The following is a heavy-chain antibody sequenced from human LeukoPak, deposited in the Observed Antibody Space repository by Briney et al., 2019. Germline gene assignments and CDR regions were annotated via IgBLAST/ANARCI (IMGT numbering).Heavy chain of an antibody. J-gene: IGHJ4*02. CDR1: GFTFSSYA. CDR2: ISGSGGST. D-gene: IGHD1-1*01. CDR3: ARVIYNWNDAYGIDY. Sequence: PGGSLRLSCAASGFTFSSYAMSWVRQAPGKGLEWVSAISGSGGSTYYADSVKGRFTISRDNSKNTLYLQMNSLRAEDTAVYYCARVIYNWNDAYGIDYWGQGTLVTVSS. V-gene: IGHV3-23*01.